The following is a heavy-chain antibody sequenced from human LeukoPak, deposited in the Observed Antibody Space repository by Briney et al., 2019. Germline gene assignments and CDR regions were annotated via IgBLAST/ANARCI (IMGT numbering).Heavy chain of an antibody. V-gene: IGHV4-4*07. CDR3: AGDYSNPFY. CDR1: GASFSAHY. CDR2: INSGGRN. D-gene: IGHD6-13*01. Sequence: SETLSLTCSVSGASFSAHYWRWIRQPAGKGLEWIGRINSGGRNTYIPSLKSSLTMSTDTSKNNFSLKQKYVIAAAAAVFYCAGDYSNPFYSGPGRLVTVSS. J-gene: IGHJ4*01.